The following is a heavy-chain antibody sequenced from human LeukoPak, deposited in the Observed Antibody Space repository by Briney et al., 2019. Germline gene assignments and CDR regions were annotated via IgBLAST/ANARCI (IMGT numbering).Heavy chain of an antibody. CDR3: ARVPGDY. D-gene: IGHD3-10*01. Sequence: GGSLRLSCAASGFTFSSYGMHWVRQAPGQGLEWVSSISSSNSLIYYADSVKGRFTISRDNSKNSLYLQMNSLRAEDTAVYYCARVPGDYWGQGTLVTVSS. V-gene: IGHV3-21*01. CDR1: GFTFSSYG. J-gene: IGHJ4*02. CDR2: ISSSNSLI.